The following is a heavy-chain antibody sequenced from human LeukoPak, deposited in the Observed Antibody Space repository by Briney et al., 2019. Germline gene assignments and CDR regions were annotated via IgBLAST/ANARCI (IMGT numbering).Heavy chain of an antibody. Sequence: PSETLSLTCTVSGGSISSGGYYWSWIRQHPGKGLEWIGYIYYSGSTYYNPSLKSRVTISVDTSKNQFSLKLSSVTAADTAVYYCARAPIVATIMSYYYYGMDVWGQGTTVTVSS. CDR2: IYYSGST. D-gene: IGHD5-12*01. CDR1: GGSISSGGYY. J-gene: IGHJ6*02. V-gene: IGHV4-31*03. CDR3: ARAPIVATIMSYYYYGMDV.